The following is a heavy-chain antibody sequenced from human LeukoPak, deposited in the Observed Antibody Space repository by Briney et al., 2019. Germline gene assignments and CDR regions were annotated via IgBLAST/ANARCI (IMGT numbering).Heavy chain of an antibody. D-gene: IGHD3-10*01. CDR2: ISSSGSTI. Sequence: GGSLRLSCAASGFTFSDYWMTWVRQAPGKGLEWVSYISSSGSTIYYADSVKGRFTISRDNAKNSLYLQMNSLRAEDTAVYYCARHLPRLGYYYGSGSLTHNDYYYGMDVWGQGTTVTVSS. CDR3: ARHLPRLGYYYGSGSLTHNDYYYGMDV. CDR1: GFTFSDYW. V-gene: IGHV3-11*01. J-gene: IGHJ6*02.